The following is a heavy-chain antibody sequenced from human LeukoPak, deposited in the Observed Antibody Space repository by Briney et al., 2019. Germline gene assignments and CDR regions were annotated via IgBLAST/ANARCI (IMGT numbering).Heavy chain of an antibody. D-gene: IGHD3-10*01. CDR3: ARDSRYSYGSGGMDV. V-gene: IGHV4-34*01. CDR1: GGSFSGYY. CDR2: INHSGST. Sequence: SETLSLTCAVYGGSFSGYYWSWIRQPPGKGLEWIGEINHSGSTNYNPSLKSRVAISIDTSKSQFSLKVTSVIAANTATYYCARDSRYSYGSGGMDVWGQGTTVTVSS. J-gene: IGHJ6*02.